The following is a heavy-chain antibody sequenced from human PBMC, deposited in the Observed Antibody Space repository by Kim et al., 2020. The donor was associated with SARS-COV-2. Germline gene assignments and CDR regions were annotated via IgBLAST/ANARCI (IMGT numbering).Heavy chain of an antibody. CDR3: AKRLEV. CDR2: GGGGST. J-gene: IGHJ6*02. V-gene: IGHV3-23*01. Sequence: GGGGSTYYADGEKGRFTIARDNAKNTLYLQMNSLRAADTAVYYCAKRLEVWGQGATVTVSS.